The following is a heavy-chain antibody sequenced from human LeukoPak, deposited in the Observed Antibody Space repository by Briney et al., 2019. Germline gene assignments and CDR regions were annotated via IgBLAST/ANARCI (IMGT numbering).Heavy chain of an antibody. D-gene: IGHD3-9*01. CDR3: ARGGSDILTQHDY. J-gene: IGHJ4*02. CDR2: ISSSSRYI. Sequence: PGGSLRLSCAASGFTVSNNYMSWVRQAPGKGLEWVSSISSSSRYIYYADSVKGRFTISRDNAKNSLYLQMNSLRAEDTAVYYCARGGSDILTQHDYWGQGTLVTVSS. V-gene: IGHV3-21*01. CDR1: GFTVSNNY.